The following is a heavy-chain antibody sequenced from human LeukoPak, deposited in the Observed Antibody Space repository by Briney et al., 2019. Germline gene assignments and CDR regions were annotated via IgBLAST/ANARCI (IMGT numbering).Heavy chain of an antibody. V-gene: IGHV3-74*01. Sequence: GGSLRLSCAASGFSFSTYWMHWVRQVSGRGLEWVSCINTDGSIRNNADSVKGRFTVSRDNAKNTLYLQVNNLRAEDTAVYYCARGPNSNWSGLDFWGQGTLLTVSS. D-gene: IGHD6-6*01. CDR1: GFSFSTYW. J-gene: IGHJ4*02. CDR2: INTDGSIR. CDR3: ARGPNSNWSGLDF.